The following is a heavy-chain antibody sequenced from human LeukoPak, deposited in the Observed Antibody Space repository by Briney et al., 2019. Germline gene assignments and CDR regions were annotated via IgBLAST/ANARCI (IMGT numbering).Heavy chain of an antibody. Sequence: SGGSLRLSCVASGFTFSDYSMNWVRQPPGKGLEWVSYITRSSSLMYYADSVKGRFTTSRDNAKKSLYLQMNSLSAEDTAVYYCARAQRDNYYMDVWGKGTTVTVSS. CDR1: GFTFSDYS. J-gene: IGHJ6*03. V-gene: IGHV3-48*01. CDR2: ITRSSSLM. CDR3: ARAQRDNYYMDV.